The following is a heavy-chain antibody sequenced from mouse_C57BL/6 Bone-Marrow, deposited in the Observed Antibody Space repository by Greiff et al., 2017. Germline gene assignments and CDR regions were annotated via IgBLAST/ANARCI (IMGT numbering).Heavy chain of an antibody. V-gene: IGHV1-69*01. J-gene: IGHJ1*03. CDR2: IDPSDSYT. CDR3: AKDYYGSSYWYFDV. CDR1: GYTFTSYG. D-gene: IGHD1-1*01. Sequence: QVHVKQPGAELVMPGASVKLSCKASGYTFTSYGMHWVKQRPGKGLEWIGEIDPSDSYTNYNQKFKGKSTLTVDKSSSTAYMQLSSLTSEDSAVYYCAKDYYGSSYWYFDVWGTGTTVTVSS.